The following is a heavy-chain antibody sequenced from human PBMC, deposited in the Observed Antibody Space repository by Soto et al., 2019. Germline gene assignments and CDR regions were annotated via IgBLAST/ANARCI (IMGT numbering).Heavy chain of an antibody. CDR3: ARCSSTSCYIMASLDY. D-gene: IGHD2-2*02. Sequence: EVQLVESGGAVVRPGGSLRLSCAASGFTFDDYAMSWVRQAPGKGLEWVAAINWNGGSTTYADSLKGRFTISRDNAKNALHLQISSLRAEDTALYYCARCSSTSCYIMASLDYWGQGTLVTVSS. V-gene: IGHV3-20*04. CDR1: GFTFDDYA. CDR2: INWNGGST. J-gene: IGHJ4*02.